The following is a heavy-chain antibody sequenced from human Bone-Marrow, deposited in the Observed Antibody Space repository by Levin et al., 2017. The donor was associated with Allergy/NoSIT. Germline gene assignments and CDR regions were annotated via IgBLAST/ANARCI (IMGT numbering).Heavy chain of an antibody. CDR2: ISGSGGST. D-gene: IGHD6-13*01. CDR3: AKGCSSSSHEEHNWFDP. J-gene: IGHJ5*02. Sequence: GGSLRLSCAASGFTFSSYAMSWVRQAPGKGLEWVSAISGSGGSTYYADSVKGRFTISRDNSKNTLYLQMNSLRAEDTAVYYCAKGCSSSSHEEHNWFDPWGQGTLVTVSS. CDR1: GFTFSSYA. V-gene: IGHV3-23*01.